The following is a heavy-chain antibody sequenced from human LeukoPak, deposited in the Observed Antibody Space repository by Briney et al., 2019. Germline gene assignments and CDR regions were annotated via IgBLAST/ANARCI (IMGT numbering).Heavy chain of an antibody. V-gene: IGHV1-69*01. CDR3: ARTGLVVVAATRYYYYYGMDV. CDR2: IIPIFGTA. D-gene: IGHD2-15*01. Sequence: SVKVSCKASGGTFSSYAISWVRQAPGQGLEWMGGIIPIFGTANYAQKFQGRVTITADESTSTAYMELSSLRSEDTAVYYCARTGLVVVAATRYYYYYGMDVWGQGTTVTVSS. J-gene: IGHJ6*02. CDR1: GGTFSSYA.